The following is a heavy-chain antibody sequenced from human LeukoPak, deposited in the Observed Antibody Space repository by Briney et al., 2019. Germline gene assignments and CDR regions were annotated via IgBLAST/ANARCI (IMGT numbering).Heavy chain of an antibody. J-gene: IGHJ4*02. D-gene: IGHD5-12*01. V-gene: IGHV3-53*01. Sequence: GGSLRLSGAATRFTVISNYMSSVRQAPGRGLEWVSTMYSGGSTYYADSVKGRFTISRDSSKNTLYLQMNSLRAEDTAVYYCANGVDGGYDLGCTDDWGQGSLVTVSS. CDR3: ANGVDGGYDLGCTDD. CDR2: MYSGGST. CDR1: RFTVISNY.